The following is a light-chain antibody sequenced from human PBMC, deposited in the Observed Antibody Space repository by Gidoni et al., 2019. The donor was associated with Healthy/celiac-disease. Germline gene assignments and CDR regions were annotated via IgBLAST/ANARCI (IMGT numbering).Light chain of an antibody. CDR1: KLWDKY. V-gene: IGLV3-1*01. Sequence: SYELTQPPSVSVSPGQTASITCSGDKLWDKYACWYQQKPGQSPVLVIYKDSKRPSGIPERFSGSNSGNTATLTISGTQAMDEADYYCQAWDSSTGVFGTGTKVTVL. CDR3: QAWDSSTGV. J-gene: IGLJ1*01. CDR2: KDS.